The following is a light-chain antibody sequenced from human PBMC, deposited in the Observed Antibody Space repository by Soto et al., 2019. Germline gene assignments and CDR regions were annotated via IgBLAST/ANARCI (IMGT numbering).Light chain of an antibody. Sequence: EIVLTQSPGTLSLSPGERATLSCRASQSVSSSYLAWYQQKPGQAPRLLIYGASSRATGIPNRFSGSGSGTDVTLTISRLEPEDFAEYYCQQYGSSPALTFGGGTKVEIK. CDR1: QSVSSSY. CDR3: QQYGSSPALT. CDR2: GAS. V-gene: IGKV3-20*01. J-gene: IGKJ4*01.